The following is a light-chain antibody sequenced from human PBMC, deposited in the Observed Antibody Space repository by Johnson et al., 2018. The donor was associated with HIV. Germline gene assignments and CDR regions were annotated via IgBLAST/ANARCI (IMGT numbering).Light chain of an antibody. CDR2: ENN. CDR1: SSNIGNNY. J-gene: IGLJ1*01. Sequence: QPVLTQPPSVSAAPGQKVTISCSGSSSNIGNNYVSWYQQLPGTAPKLLIYENNKRPSGIPDRFSGSKSGTSATLGITGLQTGDEADYYCGTWDSSLSVYVVGTVTKVTVL. V-gene: IGLV1-51*02. CDR3: GTWDSSLSVYV.